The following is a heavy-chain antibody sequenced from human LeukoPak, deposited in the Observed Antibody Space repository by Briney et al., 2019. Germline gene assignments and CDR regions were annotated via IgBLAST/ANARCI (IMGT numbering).Heavy chain of an antibody. CDR1: GYSFTNYW. CDR2: IYPGDSDS. D-gene: IGHD2-2*02. J-gene: IGHJ4*02. V-gene: IGHV5-51*01. CDR3: ARQEGYSRPHFEY. Sequence: KDGESLKISCKGSGYSFTNYWIAWARQMPGKGLECMGIIYPGDSDSRYSPSFQGQVTMSVDKSTSTAYLQWSSLKASDTAMFYCARQEGYSRPHFEYWGQGTLVTVST.